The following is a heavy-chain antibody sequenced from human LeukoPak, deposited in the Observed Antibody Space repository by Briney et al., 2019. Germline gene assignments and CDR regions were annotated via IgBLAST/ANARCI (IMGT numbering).Heavy chain of an antibody. J-gene: IGHJ4*02. CDR3: ARTPKAYYYGSGSVDY. V-gene: IGHV4-39*07. Sequence: SETLSLTCTVSGGCISSSSYYWGWIRQPPGKGLEWIGSIYYSGSTYYNPSLKSRVTISVDTSKNQFSLKLSSVTAADTAVYYCARTPKAYYYGSGSVDYWGQGTLVTVSS. D-gene: IGHD3-10*01. CDR1: GGCISSSSYY. CDR2: IYYSGST.